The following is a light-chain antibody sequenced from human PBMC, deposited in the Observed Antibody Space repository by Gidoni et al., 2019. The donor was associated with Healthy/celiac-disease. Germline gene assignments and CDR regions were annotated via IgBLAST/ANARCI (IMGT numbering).Light chain of an antibody. CDR1: QGISSY. CDR2: AAS. V-gene: IGKV1-9*01. J-gene: IGKJ2*04. Sequence: DIQLTKSPSFLSASVGDRVTLTCRASQGISSYLAWYQQKPGKAPKLLIYAASTWQSGVPSRFSGSGSGTEFTLTISSLQPEDFATYYCQQLNSYPCSFGQGTKLEIK. CDR3: QQLNSYPCS.